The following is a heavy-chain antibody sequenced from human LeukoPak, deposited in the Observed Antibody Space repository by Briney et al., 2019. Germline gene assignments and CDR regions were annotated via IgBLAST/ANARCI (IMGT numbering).Heavy chain of an antibody. V-gene: IGHV1-2*02. CDR1: GYTFTGYY. J-gene: IGHJ3*02. Sequence: ASVKVSCKASGYTFTGYYMHWVRQAPGQGLEWMGWINPNSGGTNYAQKFQGRVTMTRDTSISTAYMELSRLRSDDTAVYYCAREVGDILTGYAFDIWGQGTMVTVSS. CDR3: AREVGDILTGYAFDI. CDR2: INPNSGGT. D-gene: IGHD3-9*01.